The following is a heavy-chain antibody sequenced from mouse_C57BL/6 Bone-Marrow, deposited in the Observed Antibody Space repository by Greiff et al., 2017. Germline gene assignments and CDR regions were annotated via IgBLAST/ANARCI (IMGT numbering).Heavy chain of an antibody. CDR1: GFTFSSYG. V-gene: IGHV5-6*01. Sequence: EVQGVESGGDLVKPGGSLKLSCAASGFTFSSYGMSWVRQTPDKRLEWVATISSGGSYTYYPDSVKGRFTIARDNAKNTLYLQMSSLKSKDTAMYYCARRGTTVVATYPLYFDVWGTGTTVTVSS. CDR3: ARRGTTVVATYPLYFDV. J-gene: IGHJ1*03. D-gene: IGHD1-1*01. CDR2: ISSGGSYT.